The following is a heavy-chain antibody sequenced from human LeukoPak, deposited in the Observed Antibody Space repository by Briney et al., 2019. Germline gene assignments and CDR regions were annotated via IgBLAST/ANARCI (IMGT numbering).Heavy chain of an antibody. D-gene: IGHD4-17*01. CDR1: GASFSGYD. V-gene: IGHV4-34*01. J-gene: IGHJ4*02. CDR2: INHSGST. Sequence: SETLSLTCGVHGASFSGYDWSRIRQPPGKGLEWIGEINHSGSTNYNPSLRSRVTILVDTSKNQFSLKLSSVTAADTAVYYCARQTTVTYLSDNWGQRTLVTVSS. CDR3: ARQTTVTYLSDN.